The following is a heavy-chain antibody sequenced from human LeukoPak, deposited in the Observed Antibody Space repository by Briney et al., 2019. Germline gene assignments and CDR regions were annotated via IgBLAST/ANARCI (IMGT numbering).Heavy chain of an antibody. V-gene: IGHV4-34*01. D-gene: IGHD2-2*01. CDR3: ASSRSSTSFDY. Sequence: PSETLSLTCAVYGGSFSGYYWSWIRQPPGKGLEWIGEINHSGSTNYNPSLKSRATISVDTSKNQFSLKLSSVTAADTAVYYCASSRSSTSFDYWGQGTLVTVSS. J-gene: IGHJ4*02. CDR2: INHSGST. CDR1: GGSFSGYY.